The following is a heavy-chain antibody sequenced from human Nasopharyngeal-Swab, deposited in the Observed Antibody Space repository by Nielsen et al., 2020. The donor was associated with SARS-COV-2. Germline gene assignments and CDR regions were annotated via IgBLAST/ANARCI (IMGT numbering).Heavy chain of an antibody. V-gene: IGHV3-53*01. Sequence: WIRQPPGKGLEWVSVIYRGGSTYYADSVKGRFTISRDNSKKTLYLQMNSLRAEDTAVYYCARDGSYSSGYFDYCGQGTLVTVSS. CDR3: ARDGSYSSGYFDY. D-gene: IGHD6-19*01. J-gene: IGHJ4*02. CDR2: IYRGGST.